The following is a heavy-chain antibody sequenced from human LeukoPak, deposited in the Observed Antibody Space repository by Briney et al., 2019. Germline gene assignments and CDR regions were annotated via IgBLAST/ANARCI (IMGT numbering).Heavy chain of an antibody. CDR1: GFTFSYYA. V-gene: IGHV3-64D*06. D-gene: IGHD6-13*01. CDR2: ISGDGVNT. J-gene: IGHJ4*02. CDR3: VKAAGSWFGYFDY. Sequence: GGSLRLSCSASGFTFSYYAIHWVRQAPGKGLEHISTISGDGVNTDYADSVKGRFTISRDNSKSTVYLQVSTLRPEDTAVYYCVKAAGSWFGYFDYWGQGTLVTVSP.